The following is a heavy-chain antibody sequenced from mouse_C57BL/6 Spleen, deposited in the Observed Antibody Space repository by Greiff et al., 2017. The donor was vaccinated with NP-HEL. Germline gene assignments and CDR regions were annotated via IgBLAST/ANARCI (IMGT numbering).Heavy chain of an antibody. V-gene: IGHV1-72*01. J-gene: IGHJ3*01. CDR3: ASSGDYDLCGTQALFAY. Sequence: QVQLQQPGAELVKPGASVKLSCKASGYTFTSYWMHWVKQRPGRGLEWIGRIDPNSGGTKYNEKFKSKATLTVDKPSSTAYMQLSSLTSEDAAVYDCASSGDYDLCGTQALFAYWGQGTLVTVSA. CDR2: IDPNSGGT. D-gene: IGHD2-4*01. CDR1: GYTFTSYW.